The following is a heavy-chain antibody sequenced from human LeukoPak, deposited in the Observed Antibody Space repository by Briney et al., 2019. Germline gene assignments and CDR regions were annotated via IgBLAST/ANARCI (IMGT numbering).Heavy chain of an antibody. D-gene: IGHD3-10*01. CDR3: ARDIRITMVRGVNNWFDP. V-gene: IGHV1-8*03. Sequence: GASVKVSCKASGYTFTSYDINWVRQATGQGLEWMGWMNPNSGNTGYAQKFQGRVTITRNTSISTAYMELSSLRSEDTAVYYCARDIRITMVRGVNNWFDPWGQGTLVTVSS. CDR1: GYTFTSYD. J-gene: IGHJ5*02. CDR2: MNPNSGNT.